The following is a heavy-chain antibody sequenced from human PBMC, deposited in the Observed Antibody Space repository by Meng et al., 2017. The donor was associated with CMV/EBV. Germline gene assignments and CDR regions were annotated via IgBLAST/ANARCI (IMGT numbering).Heavy chain of an antibody. CDR2: ISYDGSNK. V-gene: IGHV3-30-3*01. Sequence: GKRVVSGGGVVQPGRSLILSCAASGFTFSSYAMHWVRQAPGKGLEWVAVISYDGSNKYYADSVKGRFTISRDNSKNTLYLQMNSLRAEDTAVYYCAREDACYWGQGTLVTVSS. CDR1: GFTFSSYA. J-gene: IGHJ4*02. CDR3: AREDACY.